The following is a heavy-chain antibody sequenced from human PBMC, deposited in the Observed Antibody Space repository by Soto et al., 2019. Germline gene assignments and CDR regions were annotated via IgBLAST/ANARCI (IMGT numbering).Heavy chain of an antibody. J-gene: IGHJ5*02. CDR1: GYTFTDYF. CDR3: ARDKTSAGTGFDP. CDR2: ITPNSGGT. D-gene: IGHD6-13*01. Sequence: QVQLVQSGAEVKKPGATVKVSCKASGYTFTDYFIHWVRQVPGHGLEWMGWITPNSGGTNYAQQFQGRVTMTRDTSITTAYMELSSLRSDDTAVYYCARDKTSAGTGFDPWGQGTLVTVSS. V-gene: IGHV1-2*02.